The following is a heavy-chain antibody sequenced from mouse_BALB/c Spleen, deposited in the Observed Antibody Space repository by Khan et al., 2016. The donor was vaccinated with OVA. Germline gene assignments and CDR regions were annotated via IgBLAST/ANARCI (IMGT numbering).Heavy chain of an antibody. Sequence: QIPLVQSGPELKKPGETVKISCKASGYTFTNYGMNWVKQSPGKALKWMGWINTYTGAPTYADDFKGRFAFSLETSASTAYLQINNLKNVDTATYFCARPPYLSYTLDHWGQGTTVTVSS. D-gene: IGHD2-10*01. V-gene: IGHV9-3-1*01. CDR1: GYTFTNYG. CDR2: INTYTGAP. CDR3: ARPPYLSYTLDH. J-gene: IGHJ4*01.